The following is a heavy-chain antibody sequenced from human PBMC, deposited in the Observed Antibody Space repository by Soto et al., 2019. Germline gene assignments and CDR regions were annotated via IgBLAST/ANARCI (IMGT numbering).Heavy chain of an antibody. D-gene: IGHD1-1*01. CDR3: ARQRAWNDAFDF. CDR1: GYSFPPSL. V-gene: IGHV5-51*01. CDR2: IYPQDSDT. Sequence: PGESLNLSCQGSGYSFPPSLIGWVRQMPGKGLEWMGVIYPQDSDTRYSPSFEGQVTFSADTSLSTAYLQWNSLKASDTATCYCARQRAWNDAFDFWGQGTLVTVSS. J-gene: IGHJ4*02.